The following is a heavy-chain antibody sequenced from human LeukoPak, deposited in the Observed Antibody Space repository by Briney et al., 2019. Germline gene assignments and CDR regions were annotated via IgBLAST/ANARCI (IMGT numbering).Heavy chain of an antibody. V-gene: IGHV1-8*01. CDR2: MNPNSGNT. CDR1: GYTFTSYD. CDR3: ARGALPYDRYCSSTSCNVFLIYYFDY. D-gene: IGHD2-2*01. Sequence: VASVRVSCKASGYTFTSYDINWVRQATGQGLEWMGWMNPNSGNTGYAQKFQGRVTMTRNTSISTAYTELSSLRSEDTAVYYCARGALPYDRYCSSTSCNVFLIYYFDYWGQGTLVTVSS. J-gene: IGHJ4*02.